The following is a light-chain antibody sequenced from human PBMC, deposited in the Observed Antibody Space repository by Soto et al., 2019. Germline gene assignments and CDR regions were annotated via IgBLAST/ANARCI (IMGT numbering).Light chain of an antibody. CDR2: DTS. CDR3: LLSYSGARV. Sequence: QTVVTQEPSLTVSPGGTVTLTCGSSTGPVTSGHYPYWFQQKPGQAPRTLIYDTSKKKSWTPARFSGSLLGGKAALTLSGAQPEDEAEYSCLLSYSGARVFGTGTKLTVL. CDR1: TGPVTSGHY. V-gene: IGLV7-46*01. J-gene: IGLJ1*01.